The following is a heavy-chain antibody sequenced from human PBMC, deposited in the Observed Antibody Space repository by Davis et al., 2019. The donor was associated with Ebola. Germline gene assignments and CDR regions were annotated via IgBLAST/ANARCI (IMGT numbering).Heavy chain of an antibody. V-gene: IGHV3-30-3*01. CDR2: FSYDGSSQ. D-gene: IGHD6-19*01. CDR1: GFTFSNFA. Sequence: GEFLKISCAASGFTFSNFALHWVRQAPGRGLEWVASFSYDGSSQYQKSVKGRFTISRDNFKNMLYLQMNSLRPEDTAVYYCARTRREAGMIWGQGTPVTVSS. CDR3: ARTRREAGMI. J-gene: IGHJ4*02.